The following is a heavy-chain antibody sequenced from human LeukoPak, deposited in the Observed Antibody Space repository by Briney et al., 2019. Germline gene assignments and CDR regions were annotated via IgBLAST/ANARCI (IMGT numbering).Heavy chain of an antibody. D-gene: IGHD3-10*01. CDR1: GFTFSSYG. CDR2: ISYDAKSN. V-gene: IGHV3-30*03. J-gene: IGHJ4*02. CDR3: ASSRLISGSYFRVGYFDY. Sequence: GGSLRLSCVTSGFTFSSYGMHWVRQVPGKGLEWVAVISYDAKSNYHVDSVKGRFTISRDNSKNSLYLQMNSLRAEDTAVYYCASSRLISGSYFRVGYFDYWGQGTLVTVSS.